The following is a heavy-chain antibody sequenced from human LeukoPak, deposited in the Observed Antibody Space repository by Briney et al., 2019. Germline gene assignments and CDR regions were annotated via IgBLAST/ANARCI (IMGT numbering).Heavy chain of an antibody. CDR1: GFPFNNFA. J-gene: IGHJ4*02. CDR3: AKEPRGSSSRLIYFDY. V-gene: IGHV3-23*01. Sequence: GGSLRLSCAASGFPFNNFAMSWVRQAPGKGLEWVSAINRDSGSTYYADSVRGRFTISRDNSRNTLYLHMSNLRAEDTAVYYCAKEPRGSSSRLIYFDYWGQGTLVTVSS. CDR2: INRDSGST. D-gene: IGHD6-13*01.